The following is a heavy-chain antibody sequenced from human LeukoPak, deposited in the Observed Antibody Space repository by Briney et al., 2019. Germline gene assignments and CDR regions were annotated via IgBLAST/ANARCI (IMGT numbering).Heavy chain of an antibody. J-gene: IGHJ6*04. D-gene: IGHD6-19*01. V-gene: IGHV4-31*03. CDR1: VDSIISGGYY. CDR3: AREGKVDSSGHRKYYYYYGMDV. Sequence: PSETLSLTCTVSVDSIISGGYYWSWIRQHPGKGLEWIGYIYYSGSTYNNPSLKSRVTISVDTSKNQFSLKLSSVTAADTAVYYCAREGKVDSSGHRKYYYYYGMDVWGKGTTVTVSS. CDR2: IYYSGST.